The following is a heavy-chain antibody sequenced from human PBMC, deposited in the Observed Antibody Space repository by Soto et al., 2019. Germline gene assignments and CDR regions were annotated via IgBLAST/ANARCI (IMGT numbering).Heavy chain of an antibody. Sequence: SETLSLTCTVSGGSISSSSYYWGWIRQPPGKGLEWIGSIYYSGSTYCNPSLKSRVTISVDTSKNQFSLKLSSVTAADTTVYYCARLYLFGGVTVMYYFDYWGQGTLVTVSS. CDR3: ARLYLFGGVTVMYYFDY. J-gene: IGHJ4*02. D-gene: IGHD3-16*02. CDR2: IYYSGST. V-gene: IGHV4-39*01. CDR1: GGSISSSSYY.